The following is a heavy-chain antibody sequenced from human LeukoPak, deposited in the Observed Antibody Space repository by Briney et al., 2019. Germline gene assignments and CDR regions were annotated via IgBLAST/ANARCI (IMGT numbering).Heavy chain of an antibody. D-gene: IGHD3-22*01. CDR2: IYYSGST. CDR3: ARDRYDSSGYQY. CDR1: DGSISSGGYY. V-gene: IGHV4-31*03. Sequence: PSETLSLTCTVSDGSISSGGYYWSWIRQHPGKGLEWIGYIYYSGSTYYNPSLKSRVTISVDTSKNQFSLKLSSVTAADTAVYYCARDRYDSSGYQYWGQGTLVTVSS. J-gene: IGHJ4*02.